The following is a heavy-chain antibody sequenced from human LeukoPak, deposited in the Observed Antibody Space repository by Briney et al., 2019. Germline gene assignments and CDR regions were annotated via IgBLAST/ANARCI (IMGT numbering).Heavy chain of an antibody. CDR1: FEW. Sequence: HPGGSLRLSCRDSFEWMSWVRQAPGKGLEWVATINHDGRETYYVDSVKGRFTISRDNSKSTLYLQMNSLRAEDTAIYYCAKNGWLRSSGLWGDYWGQGALVTVSS. V-gene: IGHV3-7*03. CDR3: AKNGWLRSSGLWGDY. J-gene: IGHJ4*02. D-gene: IGHD5-12*01. CDR2: INHDGRET.